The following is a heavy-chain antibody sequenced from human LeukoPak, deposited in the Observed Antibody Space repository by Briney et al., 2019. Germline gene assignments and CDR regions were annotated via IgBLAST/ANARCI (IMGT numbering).Heavy chain of an antibody. V-gene: IGHV3-33*01. CDR3: ARTNERYSNYNLFDY. J-gene: IGHJ4*02. Sequence: GGSLRLSCAASGFTFNNYGMHWVRQAPDKGLEWVAVIWYDGSNKYYAGSVKGRFTISRENSENTLYLQMNSLRAEDTAVYYCARTNERYSNYNLFDYWGQGTLVTVSS. CDR2: IWYDGSNK. D-gene: IGHD4-11*01. CDR1: GFTFNNYG.